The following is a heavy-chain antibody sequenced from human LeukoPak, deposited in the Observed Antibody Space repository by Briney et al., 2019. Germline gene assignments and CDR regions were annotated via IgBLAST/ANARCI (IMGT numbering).Heavy chain of an antibody. Sequence: GGSLRLSCAASEFTFSKFPMGWVRQAPGRGLEWVSAISASGDVTFHADSVRGRFTISRDNSKSTLFLQMNDLRVEDTAKFYCAKSLFTSATGTGHAFHIWGQGTMVSVSS. V-gene: IGHV3-23*01. CDR3: AKSLFTSATGTGHAFHI. J-gene: IGHJ3*02. D-gene: IGHD1-1*01. CDR2: ISASGDVT. CDR1: EFTFSKFP.